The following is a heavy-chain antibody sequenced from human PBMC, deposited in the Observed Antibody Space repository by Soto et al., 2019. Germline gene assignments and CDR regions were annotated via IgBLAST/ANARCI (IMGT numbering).Heavy chain of an antibody. D-gene: IGHD5-18*01. Sequence: HPGGSLRLSCAASGFTFSSYGMHWVRQAPGKGLEWVAVIWYDGSNKYYADSVKGRFTISRDNSKNTLYLQMNSLRAEDTAVYYCARELDTAMVRGGMDVWGQGTTVTVSS. V-gene: IGHV3-33*01. CDR2: IWYDGSNK. J-gene: IGHJ6*02. CDR3: ARELDTAMVRGGMDV. CDR1: GFTFSSYG.